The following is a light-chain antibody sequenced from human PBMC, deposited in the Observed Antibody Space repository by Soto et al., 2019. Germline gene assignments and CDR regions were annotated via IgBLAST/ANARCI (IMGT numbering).Light chain of an antibody. CDR3: QHYTLYSAP. J-gene: IGKJ5*01. V-gene: IGKV1-5*01. CDR1: QDISTY. CDR2: GAS. Sequence: RLTQSPSSLSASVGDTVTISCRASQDISTYLAWYQHKPGKAPTLLIFGASSLHNGVPPRFAGSGSGSEIPLTIHRLQAGDFSTYYCQHYTLYSAPFGQGTRV.